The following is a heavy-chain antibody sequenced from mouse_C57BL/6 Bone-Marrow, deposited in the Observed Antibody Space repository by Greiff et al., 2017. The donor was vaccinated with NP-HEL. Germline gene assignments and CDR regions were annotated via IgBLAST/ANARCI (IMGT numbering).Heavy chain of an antibody. D-gene: IGHD2-1*01. J-gene: IGHJ4*01. CDR1: GYTFTSYW. CDR3: GTFYYGNLGLYYYAVDY. V-gene: IGHV1-55*01. Sequence: QVQLQQPGAELVKPGASVKMSCKASGYTFTSYWITWVKQRPGQGLEWIGDIYPGSGSTNYNEKFKSKATLTVDTSSSTAYMQLSSLTSEDSAVYYCGTFYYGNLGLYYYAVDYWCQGTSVTVSS. CDR2: IYPGSGST.